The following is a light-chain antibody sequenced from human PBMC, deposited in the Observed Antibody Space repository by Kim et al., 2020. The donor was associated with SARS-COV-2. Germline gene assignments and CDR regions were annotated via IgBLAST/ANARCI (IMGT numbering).Light chain of an antibody. Sequence: QSVLTQPPSVSGSPGQSVTISCTGTSSDVGSYNRVSWYQQPPGTAPKLMIYEVNNRPSGVPDRFSGSKSGNTASLTISGLQAEDEADYFCSSYTSSSTWVFGTGTKVTVL. CDR1: SSDVGSYNR. V-gene: IGLV2-18*02. CDR2: EVN. CDR3: SSYTSSSTWV. J-gene: IGLJ1*01.